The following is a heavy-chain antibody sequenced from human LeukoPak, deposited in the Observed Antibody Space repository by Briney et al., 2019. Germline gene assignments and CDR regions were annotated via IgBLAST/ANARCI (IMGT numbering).Heavy chain of an antibody. CDR3: ARAPGITVADGKLFFDY. J-gene: IGHJ4*02. CDR2: ISNDGSYK. Sequence: GGSLRLSCAASGFTFSGYVMHWVRQAPGKGLEWVAVISNDGSYKFYADSVKGRFTISRDNSKNTLFLQMNSLRAEDTAVYYCARAPGITVADGKLFFDYWGQGTLVTVSS. V-gene: IGHV3-30*04. CDR1: GFTFSGYV. D-gene: IGHD6-19*01.